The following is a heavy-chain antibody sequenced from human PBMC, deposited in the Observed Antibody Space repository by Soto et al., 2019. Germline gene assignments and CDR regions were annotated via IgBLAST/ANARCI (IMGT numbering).Heavy chain of an antibody. J-gene: IGHJ6*03. D-gene: IGHD5-18*01. CDR3: ARDTAMVTHYYYYYYMDV. V-gene: IGHV3-11*01. CDR2: ISSSGSTI. CDR1: GFTFSGYY. Sequence: SPRLSCAASGFTFSGYYMSLIRQAPGEGLEWVSYISSSGSTIYYADSVKGRFTISRDNAKNSLYLQMNSLRAEDTAVYYCARDTAMVTHYYYYYYMDVWGKGTTVTVSS.